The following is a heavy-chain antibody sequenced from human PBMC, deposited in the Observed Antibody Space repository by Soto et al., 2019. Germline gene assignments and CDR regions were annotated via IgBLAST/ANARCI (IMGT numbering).Heavy chain of an antibody. J-gene: IGHJ6*03. CDR3: ARESWKRRRVALDV. V-gene: IGHV4-34*01. D-gene: IGHD1-1*01. CDR2: INHSGST. CDR1: GGSFSGYY. Sequence: PSQTLSLTCAVYGGSFSGYYWSWIRQPPGKGLEWIGEINHSGSTNYNPSLKSRVTISVDTSKNQFSLKLSSVTAADTAVYYCARESWKRRRVALDVWGKGNTVTVS.